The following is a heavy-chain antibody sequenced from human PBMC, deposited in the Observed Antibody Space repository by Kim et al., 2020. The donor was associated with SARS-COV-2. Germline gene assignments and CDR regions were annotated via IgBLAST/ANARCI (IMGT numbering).Heavy chain of an antibody. V-gene: IGHV4-34*01. CDR2: INHSGST. D-gene: IGHD5-12*01. CDR3: ARVPPAGAGHSGYGRFDY. Sequence: SETLSLTCGVYGGSFSDYYWSWICQPPGKGLEWIGEINHSGSTNYNPSLKSRVTISVDTSKNQFSLRLSSVTAADTAVYYCARVPPAGAGHSGYGRFDYWGHGTLVSLSS. CDR1: GGSFSDYY. J-gene: IGHJ4*01.